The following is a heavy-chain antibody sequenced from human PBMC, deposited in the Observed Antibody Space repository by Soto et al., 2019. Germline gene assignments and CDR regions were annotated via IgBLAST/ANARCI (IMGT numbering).Heavy chain of an antibody. CDR1: GGSFSGYY. V-gene: IGHV4-34*01. CDR3: AFGGYVLAQQFDY. Sequence: SETLSLTCAVYGGSFSGYYWSWIRQPPGKGLEWIGEINHSGSTNYNPSLKSRVTISVDTSKNQFSLKLSSVTAADTAVYYCAFGGYVLAQQFDYWGQGTLVTVSS. J-gene: IGHJ4*02. D-gene: IGHD5-12*01. CDR2: INHSGST.